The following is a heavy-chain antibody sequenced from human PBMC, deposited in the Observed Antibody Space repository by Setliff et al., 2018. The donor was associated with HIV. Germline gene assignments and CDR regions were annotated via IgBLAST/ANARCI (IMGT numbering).Heavy chain of an antibody. V-gene: IGHV3-9*01. CDR2: ITWNSAGI. CDR1: GFRFEDYA. J-gene: IGHJ4*02. Sequence: PGGSLRLSCAASGFRFEDYAMNWVRQRPGKGLEWVSGITWNSAGIAYADSVKGRFTISRANAKNSLYLQLNNLRPEDTAFYYCTKGGMTTGDYWGQGTLGTVS. D-gene: IGHD4-17*01. CDR3: TKGGMTTGDY.